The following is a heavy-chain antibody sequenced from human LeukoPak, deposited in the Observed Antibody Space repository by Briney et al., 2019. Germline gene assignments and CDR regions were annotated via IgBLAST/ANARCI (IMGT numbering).Heavy chain of an antibody. D-gene: IGHD3-10*01. CDR3: ARDMVRGVIRGPFDY. J-gene: IGHJ4*02. Sequence: GASAKVSCKASGYTFTGYYMHWVRQAPGQGLEWMGWINPNSGGTNYAQKFQGRVTMTRDTSISTAYMELSRLRSDDTAVYYCARDMVRGVIRGPFDYWGQGTLVTVSS. CDR2: INPNSGGT. CDR1: GYTFTGYY. V-gene: IGHV1-2*02.